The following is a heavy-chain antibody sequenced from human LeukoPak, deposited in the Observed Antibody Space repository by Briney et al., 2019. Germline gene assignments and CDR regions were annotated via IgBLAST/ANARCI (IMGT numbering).Heavy chain of an antibody. CDR1: GFTFTGYA. CDR2: ISSNGGST. D-gene: IGHD3-22*01. J-gene: IGHJ4*02. CDR3: VKDEGDYDTSGYHGLAY. V-gene: IGHV3-64D*06. Sequence: GGSLRLSCSASGFTFTGYAMHWVRQAPGKGLEHVSGISSNGGSTYYADSVKSRFTISRDDSKNTLYLQMSSLRAEDTAVYYCVKDEGDYDTSGYHGLAYWGQGTLVTVSS.